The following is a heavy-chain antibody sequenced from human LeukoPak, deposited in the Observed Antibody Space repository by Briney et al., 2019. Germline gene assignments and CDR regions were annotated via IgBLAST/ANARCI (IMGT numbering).Heavy chain of an antibody. J-gene: IGHJ4*02. D-gene: IGHD3/OR15-3a*01. CDR2: ISGGGTTT. Sequence: PGGSLRLSCAASGFTFSTYAMNWVRQAPGKGLEWVSVISGGGTTTYYADSVKGRFTISRDNSKNTLFLQMNRLRDEDTAVYYCANTRNDAAMDMICDFWGQGTLVTVSP. CDR1: GFTFSTYA. CDR3: ANTRNDAAMDMICDF. V-gene: IGHV3-23*01.